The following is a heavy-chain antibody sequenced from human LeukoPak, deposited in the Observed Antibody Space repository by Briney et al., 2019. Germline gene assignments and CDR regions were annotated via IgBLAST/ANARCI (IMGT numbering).Heavy chain of an antibody. CDR3: ARADRLDGAPYLIGP. CDR2: INPDSGVT. J-gene: IGHJ5*02. D-gene: IGHD2-21*01. CDR1: GYTFTDYY. Sequence: ASVTLSCKTSGYTFTDYYLHWVRQAPGQGLEWMGWINPDSGVTSSAQKFRGRFSMTRDTSISTIYMEVAWLTSEDTAIYYCARADRLDGAPYLIGPWGQGTLVTVSS. V-gene: IGHV1-2*02.